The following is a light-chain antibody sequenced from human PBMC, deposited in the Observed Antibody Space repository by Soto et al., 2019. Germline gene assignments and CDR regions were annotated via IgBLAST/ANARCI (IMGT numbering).Light chain of an antibody. CDR1: QGIGDA. J-gene: IGKJ3*01. V-gene: IGKV1D-13*01. CDR2: DVS. CDR3: QQFNDYPFT. Sequence: AIQLTQSPSSLSASVGDRVTITCRASQGIGDAVAWYKQKPWRPPKLLIYDVSILESGVPSRFSSSGSGTDFTLAISSLQPEDFTTYYCQQFNDYPFTFGPGTRVDIK.